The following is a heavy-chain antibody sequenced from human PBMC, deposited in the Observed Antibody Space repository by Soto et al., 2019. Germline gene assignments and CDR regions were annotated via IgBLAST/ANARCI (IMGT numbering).Heavy chain of an antibody. J-gene: IGHJ6*02. Sequence: KVSCKGSGYSFTSYWIGWVRQMPGKGLEWMGIIYPGDSDTRYSPSFQGQVTISADKSISTAYLQWSSLKASDTAMYYCARSGGGVSYYYYGMDVWGQGTTVTVSS. CDR3: ARSGGGVSYYYYGMDV. V-gene: IGHV5-51*01. D-gene: IGHD2-8*02. CDR2: IYPGDSDT. CDR1: GYSFTSYW.